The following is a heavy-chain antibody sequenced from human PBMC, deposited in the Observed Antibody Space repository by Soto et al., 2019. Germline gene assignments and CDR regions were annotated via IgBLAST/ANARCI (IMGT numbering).Heavy chain of an antibody. CDR2: ISWNSGIV. J-gene: IGHJ4*02. V-gene: IGHV3-9*01. Sequence: GGSLRLSCSASGVTFDDYVMHWVRQVPGKGLEWVSSISWNSGIVDYADSVKGRFTISRDNSKNSLYLQMNSLRAEDTAFYYCVRGESLNFDYWGQGTLVTVSS. CDR3: VRGESLNFDY. CDR1: GVTFDDYV. D-gene: IGHD3-10*01.